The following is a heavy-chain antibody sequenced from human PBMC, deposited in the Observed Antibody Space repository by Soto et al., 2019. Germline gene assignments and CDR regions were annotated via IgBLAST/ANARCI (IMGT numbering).Heavy chain of an antibody. Sequence: GGSLRLSCAASGFTFSSYAMSWVRQAPGKGLEWVSAISGSGGSTYYADSVKGRFTISRDNSKNTLYLQMNSPRAEDTAVYYCAKDVRGGSGTYYYYGMDVWGQGTTVTVSS. CDR1: GFTFSSYA. CDR3: AKDVRGGSGTYYYYGMDV. J-gene: IGHJ6*02. V-gene: IGHV3-23*01. D-gene: IGHD3-16*01. CDR2: ISGSGGST.